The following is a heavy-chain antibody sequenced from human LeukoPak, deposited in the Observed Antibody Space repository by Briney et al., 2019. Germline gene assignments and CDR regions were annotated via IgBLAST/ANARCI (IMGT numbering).Heavy chain of an antibody. V-gene: IGHV3-30*04. J-gene: IGHJ4*02. CDR3: ARSGDIWSLDY. CDR2: ISYDGSNK. Sequence: PGGSLRLSCAASGLTFSSYAMHWVRQAPGKGLEWVAVISYDGSNKYYADSVKGRFTISRDNSKNTLYLQMNSLRAEDTAVYYCARSGDIWSLDYWGQGTLVTVSS. CDR1: GLTFSSYA. D-gene: IGHD3-10*01.